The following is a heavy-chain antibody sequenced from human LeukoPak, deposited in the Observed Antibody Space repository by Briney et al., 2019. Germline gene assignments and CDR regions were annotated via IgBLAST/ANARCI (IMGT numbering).Heavy chain of an antibody. D-gene: IGHD3-10*01. J-gene: IGHJ4*02. CDR1: GFTFSSYA. V-gene: IGHV3-23*01. CDR2: ISGSGGST. CDR3: AKDMYYYGSGSSPFDY. Sequence: GGSLRLSCAASGFTFSSYAMSWVRQAPGKGLEWVSAISGSGGSTYYADSVKGRFTISRGNSKNTLYLQMNSLRAEDTAVYHCAKDMYYYGSGSSPFDYWGQGTLVTVSS.